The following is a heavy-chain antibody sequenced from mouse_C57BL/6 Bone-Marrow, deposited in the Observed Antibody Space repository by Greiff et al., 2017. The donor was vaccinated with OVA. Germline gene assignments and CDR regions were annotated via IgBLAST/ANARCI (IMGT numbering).Heavy chain of an antibody. D-gene: IGHD2-3*01. CDR1: GFTFSDAW. CDR3: TSYDGYYAYWYFDV. J-gene: IGHJ1*03. Sequence: EVKLMESGGGLVQPGGSMKLSCAASGFTFSDAWMDWVRQSPEQGLEWVAEIRNKANNHATYYAESVKGRFTISRDDSKSSVYLQMNSLRAEDTGIYYCTSYDGYYAYWYFDVWGTGTTVTVSS. V-gene: IGHV6-6*01. CDR2: IRNKANNHAT.